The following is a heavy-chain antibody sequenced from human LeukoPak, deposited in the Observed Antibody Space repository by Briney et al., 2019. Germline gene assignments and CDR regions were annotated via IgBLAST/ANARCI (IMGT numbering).Heavy chain of an antibody. CDR3: ARDRAGGFDI. J-gene: IGHJ3*02. Sequence: SETLSLTCDVFGASIRNKFWSWLRHPPGKALEWIGYISYTGTTNYNPSLQSRVTISVDTSKNQFSLKLSSVTAADTAVYYCARDRAGGFDIWGQGTMVTVSS. V-gene: IGHV4-59*01. CDR1: GASIRNKF. D-gene: IGHD3-10*01. CDR2: ISYTGTT.